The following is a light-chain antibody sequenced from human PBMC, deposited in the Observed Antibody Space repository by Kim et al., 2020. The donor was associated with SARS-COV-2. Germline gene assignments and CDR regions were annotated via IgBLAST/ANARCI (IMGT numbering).Light chain of an antibody. Sequence: PGERSTLACGASQSVSSNLAWYQQKPGQAPRLLIYGASTRATGIPARFSGSGSGTEFTLTISSLQSEDFAVYYCQHSNNWPPGRTFGQGTKVDIK. V-gene: IGKV3-15*01. CDR1: QSVSSN. CDR3: QHSNNWPPGRT. CDR2: GAS. J-gene: IGKJ1*01.